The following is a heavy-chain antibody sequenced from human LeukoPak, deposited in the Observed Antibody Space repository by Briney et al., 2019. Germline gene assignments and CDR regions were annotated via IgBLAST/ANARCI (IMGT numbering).Heavy chain of an antibody. CDR1: GFTFSSYE. J-gene: IGHJ4*02. D-gene: IGHD6-19*01. V-gene: IGHV3-23*01. CDR2: ISGSGGST. Sequence: GGSLRLSCAASGFTFSSYEMNWVRQAPGKGLEWVSAISGSGGSTYYADSVKGRFTISRDNSKNTLYLQMNSLRAEDTAVYYCAKDHRSGWYVSYWGQGTLVTVSS. CDR3: AKDHRSGWYVSY.